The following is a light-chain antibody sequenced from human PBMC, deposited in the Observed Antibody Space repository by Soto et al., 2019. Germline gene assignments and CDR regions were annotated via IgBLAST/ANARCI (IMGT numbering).Light chain of an antibody. J-gene: IGLJ2*01. Sequence: QSALTQPASVSGSPGQSITISCTGTSSDVGNYNLVSWYQHHPGKAPKLMIYEGNKRPSGVSNRFSGSKSGNTASLTISGVQAEDEDDYYCCSYAGSSTLVFGGGTKLTVL. CDR2: EGN. CDR1: SSDVGNYNL. V-gene: IGLV2-23*01. CDR3: CSYAGSSTLV.